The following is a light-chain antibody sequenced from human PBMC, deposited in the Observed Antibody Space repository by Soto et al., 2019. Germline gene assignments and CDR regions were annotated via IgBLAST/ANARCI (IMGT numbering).Light chain of an antibody. V-gene: IGLV1-44*01. Sequence: QAVVTQPPSASGTPGQIVAISCSGSSSNIGSNTVTWYQQLPGTAPKLLIYSTSQRSSGVPGRFSGSQSGASASLSISGLQSEDEADYYCAAWDDRLDVYVFGTGTKVPV. CDR3: AAWDDRLDVYV. CDR2: STS. J-gene: IGLJ1*01. CDR1: SSNIGSNT.